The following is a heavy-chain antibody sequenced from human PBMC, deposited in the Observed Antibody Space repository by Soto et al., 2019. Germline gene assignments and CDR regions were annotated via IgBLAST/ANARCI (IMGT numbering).Heavy chain of an antibody. CDR3: ARDLVGATTEYFQH. Sequence: EVQLVESGGGLVQPGGSLRLSCAASGFTVSSNYMSWVRQAPGKGLEWVSVIYSGGSTYYADSVKGRFTISRDNSKNTLDLQMHSLRAEDTAVYYCARDLVGATTEYFQHWGQGTLVTVSS. J-gene: IGHJ1*01. CDR2: IYSGGST. D-gene: IGHD1-26*01. V-gene: IGHV3-66*01. CDR1: GFTVSSNY.